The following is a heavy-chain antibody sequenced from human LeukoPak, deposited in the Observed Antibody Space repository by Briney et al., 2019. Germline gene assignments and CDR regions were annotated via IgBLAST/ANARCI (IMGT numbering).Heavy chain of an antibody. CDR3: AKGKFWSGPSVHYFDY. J-gene: IGHJ4*02. Sequence: GGSLRLSCAASGFTFSSYGMHWVRQAPGKGLEWVAVISYDGSNKYYADSVKGRFTISRDKSKNTLYLQMNSLRAEDTAVYYCAKGKFWSGPSVHYFDYWGQGTLVTVSS. D-gene: IGHD3-3*01. CDR1: GFTFSSYG. CDR2: ISYDGSNK. V-gene: IGHV3-30*18.